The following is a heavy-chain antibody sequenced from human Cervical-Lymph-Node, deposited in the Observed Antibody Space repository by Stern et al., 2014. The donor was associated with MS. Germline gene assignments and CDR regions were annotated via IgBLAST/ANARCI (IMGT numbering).Heavy chain of an antibody. D-gene: IGHD4-23*01. CDR1: GGSISSGDYS. Sequence: QVQLQESGSGLVKPSQTLSLTCAVSGGSISSGDYSWSWIRQPPGKSLEWIGYIVHSGSTYYNPSLKSRVSISVDRSKNQFSLKLSSLTAADTAMYYCARIFGGNFDNWGQGTLVTVSS. J-gene: IGHJ4*02. V-gene: IGHV4-30-2*01. CDR3: ARIFGGNFDN. CDR2: IVHSGST.